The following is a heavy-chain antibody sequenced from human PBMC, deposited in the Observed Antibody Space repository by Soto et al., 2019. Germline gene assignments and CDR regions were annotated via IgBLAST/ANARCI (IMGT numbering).Heavy chain of an antibody. CDR3: ARLLGYFDP. J-gene: IGHJ5*02. Sequence: EAELVQSGGGLVQPGGSLRLSCAASGFTFSTYEMTWVRQAPGKGLEWISYISSSGGHTFYADSVKGRFTISRDNTKNSFFLQMSSLRAEDTAVYYCARLLGYFDPWGQGTLVTVSS. V-gene: IGHV3-48*03. D-gene: IGHD5-12*01. CDR1: GFTFSTYE. CDR2: ISSSGGHT.